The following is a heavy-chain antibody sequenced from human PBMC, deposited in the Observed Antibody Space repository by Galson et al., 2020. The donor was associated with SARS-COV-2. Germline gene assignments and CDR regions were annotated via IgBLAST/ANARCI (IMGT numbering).Heavy chain of an antibody. V-gene: IGHV3-23*01. Sequence: GGSLRLSCAASGFTFSSYAMSRVRQAPGKGLEWVSAISGSGGSTYYADSVKGRFTISRDNSKNTLYLQMNSLRAEDAAVYYCAKISYYNHPHYWGQGTLVTVSS. CDR1: GFTFSSYA. CDR2: ISGSGGST. D-gene: IGHD3-10*01. CDR3: AKISYYNHPHY. J-gene: IGHJ4*02.